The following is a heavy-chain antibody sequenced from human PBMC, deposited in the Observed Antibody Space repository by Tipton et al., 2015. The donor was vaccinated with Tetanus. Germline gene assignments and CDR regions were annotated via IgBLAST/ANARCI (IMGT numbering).Heavy chain of an antibody. V-gene: IGHV3-11*01. CDR2: ISSSGSSI. D-gene: IGHD3-3*01. J-gene: IGHJ4*02. Sequence: SLRLSCAASGFTFSDYWMHWVRQAPGKGLEWVSYISSSGSSIYYADSVKGRFTISRDNSKNTLYLQMNSLRAEDTAVYYCAKEQYYDFWSGYYVLDYWGQGTLVTVSS. CDR1: GFTFSDYW. CDR3: AKEQYYDFWSGYYVLDY.